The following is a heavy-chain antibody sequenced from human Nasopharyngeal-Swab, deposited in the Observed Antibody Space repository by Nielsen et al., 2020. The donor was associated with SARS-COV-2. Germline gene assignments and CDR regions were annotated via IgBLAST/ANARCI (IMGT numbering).Heavy chain of an antibody. CDR1: GFTFSSYW. Sequence: GGSLRLSCAASGFTFSSYWMHWVRQVPGKGLVWVARIKSDGSSTSYPDSVKGRFSISRDNAKNTLYLQMNSLRAEDTAVYYCARAYYFDSWGQGTLVTVSS. J-gene: IGHJ4*02. V-gene: IGHV3-74*01. CDR3: ARAYYFDS. CDR2: IKSDGSST.